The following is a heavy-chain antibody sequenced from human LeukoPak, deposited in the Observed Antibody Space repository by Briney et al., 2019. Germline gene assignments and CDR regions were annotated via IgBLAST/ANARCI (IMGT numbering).Heavy chain of an antibody. Sequence: PGGSLRLSCAASGFTFSTYAMHWVRQAPGKGLEWVAAISYDGSNKRYADSVKGRFTISRDNSKNTLYLQLNSLRVEDTAVYYCARAGGIGQLLGSEYFRHWGQGTLVSVSS. D-gene: IGHD3-10*01. CDR1: GFTFSTYA. J-gene: IGHJ1*01. CDR2: ISYDGSNK. CDR3: ARAGGIGQLLGSEYFRH. V-gene: IGHV3-30*04.